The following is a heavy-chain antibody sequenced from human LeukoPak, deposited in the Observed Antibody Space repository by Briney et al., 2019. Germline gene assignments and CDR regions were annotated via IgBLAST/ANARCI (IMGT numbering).Heavy chain of an antibody. CDR3: ARDFSTMVRGVVGY. CDR2: INPNSGDT. J-gene: IGHJ4*02. V-gene: IGHV1-2*02. D-gene: IGHD3-10*01. CDR1: GYTFTGYY. Sequence: ASVKVSCKASGYTFTGYYMHWVRQAPGQGLEWMGWINPNSGDTNYAQKFQGRVTMTRDTSTSTVYMELSSLRFEDTAVYYCARDFSTMVRGVVGYWGQGTLVTVSS.